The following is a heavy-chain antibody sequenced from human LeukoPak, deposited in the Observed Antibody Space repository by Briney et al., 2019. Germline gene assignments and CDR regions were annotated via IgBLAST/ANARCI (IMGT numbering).Heavy chain of an antibody. Sequence: SETLSLTCTVSGGSISSYYWSWIRQPPGKGLEWIGYIYYSGSTYYNPSLKSRVTISVDTSKNQFSLKLSSVTAADTAVYYCARGDITIFGPLDAFDIWGQGTMVTVSS. CDR2: IYYSGST. CDR1: GGSISSYY. CDR3: ARGDITIFGPLDAFDI. J-gene: IGHJ3*02. V-gene: IGHV4-59*12. D-gene: IGHD3-3*01.